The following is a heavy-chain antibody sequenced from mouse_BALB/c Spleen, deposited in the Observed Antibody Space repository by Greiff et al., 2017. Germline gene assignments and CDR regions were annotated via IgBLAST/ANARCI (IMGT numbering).Heavy chain of an antibody. D-gene: IGHD6-1*01. Sequence: EVQVVESGGGLVKPGGSLKLSCAASGFTFSSYTMSWVRQTPEKRLEWVATISSGGGNTYYPDSVKGRFTISRDNAKNNLYLQMSSLRSEDTALYYCASLATGLYWYFDVWGAGTTLTVSS. V-gene: IGHV5-9*03. CDR3: ASLATGLYWYFDV. J-gene: IGHJ1*01. CDR1: GFTFSSYT. CDR2: ISSGGGNT.